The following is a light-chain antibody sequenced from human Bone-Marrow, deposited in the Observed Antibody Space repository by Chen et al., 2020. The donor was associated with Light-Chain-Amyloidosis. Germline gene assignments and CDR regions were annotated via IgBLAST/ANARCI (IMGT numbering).Light chain of an antibody. CDR1: QSVLSSSKNKNF. CDR3: QQYHSIPWT. J-gene: IGKJ1*01. V-gene: IGKV4-1*01. CDR2: WAS. Sequence: DIVMTQSPDSLAVSLGERATINCKSSQSVLSSSKNKNFLIWYQQKPGQPPKLLIYWASTRESGVPERFSGSGSRTDFTLTISSLQAEDVAVYYCQQYHSIPWTFGQGTKVEIK.